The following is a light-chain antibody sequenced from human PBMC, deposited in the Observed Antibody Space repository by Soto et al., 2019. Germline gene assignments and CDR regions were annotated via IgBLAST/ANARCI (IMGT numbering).Light chain of an antibody. V-gene: IGLV2-11*01. Sequence: QSALTQPRSVSGSPGQSVTISCTGTSSDVGGYNYVSWYQPHPGKAPKLMIYDVSKRPSGVPDRFSGSKSGNTASLTISGLQAEDEADYCCSSAGSYSYVFGTGTKLTVL. J-gene: IGLJ1*01. CDR3: CSSAGSYSYV. CDR1: SSDVGGYNY. CDR2: DVS.